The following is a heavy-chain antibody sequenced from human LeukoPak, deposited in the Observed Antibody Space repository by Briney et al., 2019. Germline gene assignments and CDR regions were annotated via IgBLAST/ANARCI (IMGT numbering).Heavy chain of an antibody. J-gene: IGHJ4*02. CDR1: GFTFGSFA. D-gene: IGHD5-18*01. V-gene: IGHV3-30*14. CDR2: ISYDGSNK. CDR3: VRGGIHLWWNFDY. Sequence: GGSLRLSCAASGFTFGSFAMHWARQAPGKGLEWVAVISYDGSNKYYTDSVKGRFTISRDNSKNTLYLQMNSLRVEDTAVYYCVRGGIHLWWNFDYWGQGTLVTVSS.